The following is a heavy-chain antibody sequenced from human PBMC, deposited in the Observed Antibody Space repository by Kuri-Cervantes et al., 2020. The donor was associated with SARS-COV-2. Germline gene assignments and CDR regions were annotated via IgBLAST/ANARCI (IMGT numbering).Heavy chain of an antibody. V-gene: IGHV3-20*04. CDR1: GFDFDDYG. CDR3: ARPNYQDNCGFSFFDN. CDR2: ISWNAGCT. D-gene: IGHD2-21*01. J-gene: IGHJ4*02. Sequence: GESLKISCEASGFDFDDYGMSWVRQVPGKGLEWVSGISWNAGCTSYADSVEGRFTISRDNAKKSVYLQMTSLRAEDTALYYCARPNYQDNCGFSFFDNWGQGTLVTVSS.